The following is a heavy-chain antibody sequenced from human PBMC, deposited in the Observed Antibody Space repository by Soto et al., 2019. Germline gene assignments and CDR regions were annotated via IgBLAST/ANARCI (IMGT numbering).Heavy chain of an antibody. V-gene: IGHV4-59*01. J-gene: IGHJ3*02. D-gene: IGHD3-10*01. CDR1: GGSISSYY. CDR2: IYYSGST. CDR3: AGRKNSGAFDI. Sequence: SETLSLTCFVSGGSISSYYWSWIRQPPGKGLEWIGYIYYSGSTNYNPSLKSRVTISVDTSKNQFSLKLSSVTDADTAVYYCAGRKNSGAFDIRGQGTMVTVSS.